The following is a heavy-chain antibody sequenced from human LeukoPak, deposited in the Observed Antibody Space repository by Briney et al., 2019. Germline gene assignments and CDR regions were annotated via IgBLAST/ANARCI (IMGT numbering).Heavy chain of an antibody. V-gene: IGHV4-34*01. Sequence: SETLSLTCAVYGGSFSGYYWSWIRQPPGKGLEWIGEINHSGSTNYNPSLKSRVTISVDTSKNQFSLKLSSVTAADTAVYYCARGPRWLGQYFQHCGQGTLVTVSS. CDR1: GGSFSGYY. D-gene: IGHD6-19*01. J-gene: IGHJ1*01. CDR2: INHSGST. CDR3: ARGPRWLGQYFQH.